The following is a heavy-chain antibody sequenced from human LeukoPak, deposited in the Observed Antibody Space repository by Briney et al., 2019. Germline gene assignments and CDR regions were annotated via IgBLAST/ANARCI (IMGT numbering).Heavy chain of an antibody. CDR1: GFTFSSYG. Sequence: QAGRSLRLSCAASGFTFSSYGIHWVRQAPGKGLEWVAVISNDGRDKYYADSVKGRFTISRDNSKNTLYLQMNSLRIEDTAVYYCAKDRVVTPPAPLGDWGQGTLVTVSS. J-gene: IGHJ4*02. V-gene: IGHV3-30*18. CDR2: ISNDGRDK. CDR3: AKDRVVTPPAPLGD. D-gene: IGHD2-21*02.